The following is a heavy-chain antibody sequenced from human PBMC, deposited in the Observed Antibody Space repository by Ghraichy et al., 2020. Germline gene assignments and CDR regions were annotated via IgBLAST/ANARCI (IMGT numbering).Heavy chain of an antibody. Sequence: SETLSLTCTVSGGSISSNNWWSWVRQPPGKGLEWLGEIYHSGSTNYNPSLERRVTISIDTSKNQVSLRLSSVTAADTAVYYCAREKGAGTYKGFDYWGRGTLVTVSS. CDR2: IYHSGST. V-gene: IGHV4-4*02. CDR1: GGSISSNNW. CDR3: AREKGAGTYKGFDY. J-gene: IGHJ4*02. D-gene: IGHD1-26*01.